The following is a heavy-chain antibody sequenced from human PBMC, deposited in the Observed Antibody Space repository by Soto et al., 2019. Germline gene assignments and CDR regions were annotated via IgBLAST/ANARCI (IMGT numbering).Heavy chain of an antibody. V-gene: IGHV1-18*04. CDR3: ARGVDTAMVTRIPSREFDY. Sequence: ASVKVSCKASGYTFTSYGISWVLQAPGQGLEWMGWISAYNGNTNYTQKLQGRVTMTTDTSTSTAYMELRSLRSDDTAVYYCARGVDTAMVTRIPSREFDYWGQGTLVTVSS. J-gene: IGHJ4*02. CDR1: GYTFTSYG. CDR2: ISAYNGNT. D-gene: IGHD5-18*01.